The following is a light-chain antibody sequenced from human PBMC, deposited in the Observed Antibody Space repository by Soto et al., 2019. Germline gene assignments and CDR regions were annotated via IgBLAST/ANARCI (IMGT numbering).Light chain of an antibody. J-gene: IGLJ1*01. V-gene: IGLV2-14*01. Sequence: QSVLTQPASVSGSPGQSITISCVGTSSDIGDYNYVSWYQQHPGKVPKVIIYDVSNRPSGVSYRFSATKSGNTASLTISGLQADYEADYYCCSYTTSCTLIFGTGTEVTVL. CDR1: SSDIGDYNY. CDR2: DVS. CDR3: CSYTTSCTLI.